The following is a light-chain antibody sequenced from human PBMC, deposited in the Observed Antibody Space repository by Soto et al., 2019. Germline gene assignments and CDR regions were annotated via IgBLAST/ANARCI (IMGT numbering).Light chain of an antibody. CDR1: ESMSNC. V-gene: IGKV1-5*01. Sequence: DIQRTQSPSTLSASVGDRVTITCRASESMSNCLAWYQQKPGKDPKLLISGASSLQSGVPSRFSGSASGTEFTLAISSLQPDDFATYYCQQYNSYSTFGQGTKVDIK. J-gene: IGKJ1*01. CDR3: QQYNSYST. CDR2: GAS.